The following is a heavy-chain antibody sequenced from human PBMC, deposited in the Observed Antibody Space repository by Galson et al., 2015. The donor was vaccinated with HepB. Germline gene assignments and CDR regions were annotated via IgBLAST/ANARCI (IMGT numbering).Heavy chain of an antibody. CDR1: GGSFSGYY. CDR3: ARGRGLLPLGYNWFDP. Sequence: SETLSLTCAVYGGSFSGYYWSWIRQPPGKGLEWIGEINHSGSTNYNPSLKSRVTISVDTSKNQFSLRLSSVTAADTAVYYCARGRGLLPLGYNWFDPWGQGTLVTVSS. V-gene: IGHV4-34*01. CDR2: INHSGST. D-gene: IGHD7-27*01. J-gene: IGHJ5*02.